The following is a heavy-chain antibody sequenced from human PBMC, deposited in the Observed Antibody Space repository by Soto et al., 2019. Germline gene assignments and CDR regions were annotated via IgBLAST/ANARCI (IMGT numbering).Heavy chain of an antibody. J-gene: IGHJ4*02. CDR1: GDTFTIFA. Sequence: QVQLVQSGAEVKKPGSSVKVSCKASGDTFTIFAISWVRQAPGQGLEWMGGITPTIGTTNYAQRFQGRITITGDESTGTAYMELSSLKSEDTAVYYCARDLGSGYDPGDYWGQGTLVTVSS. CDR2: ITPTIGTT. CDR3: ARDLGSGYDPGDY. D-gene: IGHD5-12*01. V-gene: IGHV1-69*12.